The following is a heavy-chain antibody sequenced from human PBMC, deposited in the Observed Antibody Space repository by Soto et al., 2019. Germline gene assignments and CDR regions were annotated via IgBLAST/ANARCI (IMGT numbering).Heavy chain of an antibody. V-gene: IGHV1-3*01. CDR1: GYTFMSYP. J-gene: IGHJ4*02. CDR3: AIVPFSFFREVIPYLDY. Sequence: ASVKVSCKASGYTFMSYPLHWVRQAPGQRDEWMGWINAGDDITQFSQKFQGRLTFTRDTSASTGYMELRSLRSEDTAVYYCAIVPFSFFREVIPYLDYWGQGTPVTVSS. CDR2: INAGDDIT. D-gene: IGHD3-10*01.